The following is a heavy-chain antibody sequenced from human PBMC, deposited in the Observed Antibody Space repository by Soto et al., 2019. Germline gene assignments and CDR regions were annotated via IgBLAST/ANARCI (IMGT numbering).Heavy chain of an antibody. CDR2: IYPGDSDA. J-gene: IGHJ4*02. D-gene: IGHD3-10*01. CDR3: ARQGGEYNTMSDY. V-gene: IGHV5-51*01. Sequence: GESLKISCKGSGYTFSKYWIGWVRQTPGKGLEWMGMIYPGDSDAKYSPSFEGQVTFSADKSISTAYLQWSSLKASDTAIYYCARQGGEYNTMSDYWGQGTLVTVSS. CDR1: GYTFSKYW.